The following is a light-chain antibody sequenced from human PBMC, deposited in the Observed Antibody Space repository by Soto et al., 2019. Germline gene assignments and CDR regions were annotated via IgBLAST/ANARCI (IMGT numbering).Light chain of an antibody. V-gene: IGLV2-14*03. J-gene: IGLJ1*01. CDR2: EVS. CDR1: SSDVGAYDY. Sequence: QSALTQPASVSGSPGQSITISCTGTSSDVGAYDYVSWYQQHPDKAPKLMIYEVSRRPSGVSNRFYGSKSVNTATLTISGLQAEDEADYYCSSYTSSSARVFGTGTKVTVL. CDR3: SSYTSSSARV.